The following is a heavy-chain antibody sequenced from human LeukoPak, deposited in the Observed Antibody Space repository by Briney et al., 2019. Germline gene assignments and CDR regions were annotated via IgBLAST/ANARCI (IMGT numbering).Heavy chain of an antibody. Sequence: TSETLSLTCTVSGYSISSGYYWGWIRQPPGRGLEWIGSIYHSGSTYYNPSLKSRVTISVDTSKNQFSLKLSSVTAADTAVYYCAASSGWYGDYYYYMDVWGKGTTVTISS. J-gene: IGHJ6*03. CDR3: AASSGWYGDYYYYMDV. D-gene: IGHD6-19*01. CDR2: IYHSGST. CDR1: GYSISSGYY. V-gene: IGHV4-38-2*02.